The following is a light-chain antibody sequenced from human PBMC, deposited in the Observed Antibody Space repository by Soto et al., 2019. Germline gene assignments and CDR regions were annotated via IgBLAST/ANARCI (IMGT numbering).Light chain of an antibody. V-gene: IGLV1-47*01. CDR3: AAWDDSLSVWV. CDR2: RND. CDR1: SPNIGSNY. J-gene: IGLJ3*02. Sequence: VLTQPPSASGTPGQRVTISCSGSSPNIGSNYVYWYQQVPGTAPKLLIYRNDQRPSGVPDRFSGSKSGTSASLAISGLRSEAEADYYCAAWDDSLSVWVFGGGTQLTVL.